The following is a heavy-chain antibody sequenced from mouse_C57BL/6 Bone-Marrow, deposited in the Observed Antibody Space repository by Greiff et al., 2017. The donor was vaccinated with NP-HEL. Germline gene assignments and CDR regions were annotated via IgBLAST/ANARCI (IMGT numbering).Heavy chain of an antibody. Sequence: VQLQQSGAELVRPGASVKLSCTASGFNIKDDYMHWVKQRPEQGLEWIGWIDPENGDTEYASKFQGKATITADTSSNTAYLQLSSLTSEDNAVYYCASISSDYDGCAYWGQGTLVTVSA. CDR1: GFNIKDDY. CDR2: IDPENGDT. D-gene: IGHD2-4*01. CDR3: ASISSDYDGCAY. V-gene: IGHV14-4*01. J-gene: IGHJ3*01.